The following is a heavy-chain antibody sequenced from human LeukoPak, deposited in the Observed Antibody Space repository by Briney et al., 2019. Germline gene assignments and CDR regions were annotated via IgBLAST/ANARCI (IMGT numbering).Heavy chain of an antibody. CDR1: GGSISSYY. J-gene: IGHJ4*02. V-gene: IGHV4-59*08. D-gene: IGHD5-18*01. CDR3: AGRGGAMDLQI. CDR2: IYYSGST. Sequence: SETLSLTCTVSGGSISSYYWSWIRRPPGKGLEWIGYIYYSGSTNYNPSLKSRVTISVDTSKNQFSLKLSSVTAADTAVYYCAGRGGAMDLQIWGQGTLVTVSS.